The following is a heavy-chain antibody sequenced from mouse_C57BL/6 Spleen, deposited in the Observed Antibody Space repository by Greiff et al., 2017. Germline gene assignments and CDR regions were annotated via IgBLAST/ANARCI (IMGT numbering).Heavy chain of an antibody. CDR2: IDPSDSYT. CDR3: ARSTVVSPYYFDY. J-gene: IGHJ2*01. V-gene: IGHV1-69*01. Sequence: VQLQQPGAELVMPGASVKLSCKASGYTFTSYWMPWVKQRPGQGLEWIGEIDPSDSYTNYNQKFTGKSTLTVDKSSSTAYMQLSSLTSEEAAVYYCARSTVVSPYYFDYWGQGTTLTVSS. D-gene: IGHD1-1*01. CDR1: GYTFTSYW.